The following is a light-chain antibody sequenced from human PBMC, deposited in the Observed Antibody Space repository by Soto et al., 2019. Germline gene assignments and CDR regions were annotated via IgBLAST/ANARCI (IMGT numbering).Light chain of an antibody. CDR3: QQRSNWPPIT. V-gene: IGKV3-11*01. J-gene: IGKJ5*01. CDR1: QSVSSY. CDR2: DAS. Sequence: EIVLTQSPATLSLSPGEGATLSCRASQSVSSYLAWYQQKPGQAPRLLIYDASNRATGIPARFSGSGSGTDFTLTFSSLEPEDFAVYYCQQRSNWPPITFGQGTRLEIK.